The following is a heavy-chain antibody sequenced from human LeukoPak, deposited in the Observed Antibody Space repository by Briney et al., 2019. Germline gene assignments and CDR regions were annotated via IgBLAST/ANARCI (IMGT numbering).Heavy chain of an antibody. V-gene: IGHV1-24*01. CDR1: GYTLTELS. J-gene: IGHJ4*02. Sequence: GASVKVSCKVSGYTLTELSMHWVRQAPGKGREGMGGFDPEDGETIYAQKFQGRVTMTGDTSTDTAYMELSSLRSEDTAVYYCATDRGRFTMIPYWGQGTLVTVSS. CDR2: FDPEDGET. CDR3: ATDRGRFTMIPY. D-gene: IGHD3-22*01.